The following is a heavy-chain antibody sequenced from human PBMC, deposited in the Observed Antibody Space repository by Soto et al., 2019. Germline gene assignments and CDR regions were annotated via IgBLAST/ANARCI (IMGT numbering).Heavy chain of an antibody. J-gene: IGHJ4*02. Sequence: PSETLSLTWTVAWGYIINGGYYWSWIRQHPGKGLEWIGYIYYGGSTYYNPSLKSRVTISVDTSKNQFSLKLSSVTAADTAVYYCASYITRSFDYWGQGTLVTVTS. D-gene: IGHD3-10*01. CDR1: WGYIINGGYY. CDR3: ASYITRSFDY. V-gene: IGHV4-31*02. CDR2: IYYGGST.